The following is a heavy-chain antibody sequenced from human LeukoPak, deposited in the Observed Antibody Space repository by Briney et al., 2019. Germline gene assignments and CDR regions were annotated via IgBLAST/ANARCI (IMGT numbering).Heavy chain of an antibody. Sequence: SETLSLTCAVYGGSFSGYYWSWIRQPPGKGLEWIGYIYYSGSTNYNPSLKSRVTISVDTSKNQFSLKLSSVTAADTAVYYCARSLYYDFWSGLDYWGQGTLVTVSS. CDR2: IYYSGST. CDR1: GGSFSGYY. D-gene: IGHD3-3*01. V-gene: IGHV4-59*08. J-gene: IGHJ4*02. CDR3: ARSLYYDFWSGLDY.